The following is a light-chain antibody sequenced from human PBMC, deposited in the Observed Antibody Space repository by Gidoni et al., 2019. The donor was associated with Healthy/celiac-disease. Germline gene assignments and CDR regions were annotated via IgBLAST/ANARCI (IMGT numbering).Light chain of an antibody. CDR3: QQYYSTRFT. Sequence: DIVMTQSPDSLAVSLGEGATINCKSSQSVLYSSNNKNYLAWYQQKPGQPPKLLIYWASTRESGVPDRFSGSGSGTDFTLTISSLQAEDVAVYYCQQYYSTRFTFGGGTKVEIK. V-gene: IGKV4-1*01. CDR1: QSVLYSSNNKNY. CDR2: WAS. J-gene: IGKJ4*01.